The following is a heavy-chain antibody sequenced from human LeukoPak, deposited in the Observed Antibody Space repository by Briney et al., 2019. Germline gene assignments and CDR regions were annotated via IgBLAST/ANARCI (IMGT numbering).Heavy chain of an antibody. CDR2: INPNSGGT. CDR1: GYTFTGYY. D-gene: IGHD2-2*01. V-gene: IGHV1-2*02. CDR3: ASRVVPTATRSWGQYYYYGMDV. Sequence: ASVKVSCKASGYTFTGYYMHWVRQAPGQGLEWMGWINPNSGGTNYAQKFQGRVTMTRDTSISTAYMELSSLRSEDTAVYYCASRVVPTATRSWGQYYYYGMDVWGQGTTVTVSS. J-gene: IGHJ6*02.